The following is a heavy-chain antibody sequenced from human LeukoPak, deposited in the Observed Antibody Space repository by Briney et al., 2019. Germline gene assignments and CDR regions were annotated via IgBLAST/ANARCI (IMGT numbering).Heavy chain of an antibody. V-gene: IGHV1-69*05. CDR1: GGTFSSYA. CDR3: ARHRFPYGDSFN. J-gene: IGHJ4*02. CDR2: IIPIFGTA. Sequence: SVRVSCKASGGTFSSYAISWVRQAPGQGLEWMGRIIPIFGTANYAQKFQGRVTITTDESTSTAYMELSSLRSEDTAVYYCARHRFPYGDSFNWGQGTLVTVSS. D-gene: IGHD4-17*01.